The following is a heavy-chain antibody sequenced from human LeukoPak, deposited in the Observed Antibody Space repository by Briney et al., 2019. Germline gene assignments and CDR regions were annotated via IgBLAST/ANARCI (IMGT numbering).Heavy chain of an antibody. CDR2: ISYDGSNK. CDR3: VTLNNFGEFNYFDY. CDR1: GFTFSSYG. Sequence: PGRSLRLSCAASGFTFSSYGMHWVRQAPGKGLEWVAVISYDGSNKYYADSVKGRFTTSRDNSKNTLYLQMNSLRAEDTAVYYCVTLNNFGEFNYFDYWGQGTLVTVSS. J-gene: IGHJ4*02. D-gene: IGHD3-10*01. V-gene: IGHV3-30*03.